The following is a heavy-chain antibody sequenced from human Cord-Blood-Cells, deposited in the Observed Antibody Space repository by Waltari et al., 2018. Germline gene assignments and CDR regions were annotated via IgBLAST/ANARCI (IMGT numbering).Heavy chain of an antibody. J-gene: IGHJ4*02. CDR1: GYTFTGYY. CDR3: ARVRNRYSSSWYDY. V-gene: IGHV1-2*02. Sequence: QVQLVQSGAEVQKPGASVKVSCKASGYTFTGYYMHWVRQAPGQGLEWMGGINPNSGGTNYAQKFQGRVTMTRDTSISTAYMELSRRRADDTAVYYCARVRNRYSSSWYDYWGQGTLVTVSS. CDR2: INPNSGGT. D-gene: IGHD6-13*01.